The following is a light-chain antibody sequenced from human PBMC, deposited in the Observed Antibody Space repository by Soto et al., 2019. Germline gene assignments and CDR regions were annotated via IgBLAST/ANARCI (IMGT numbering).Light chain of an antibody. J-gene: IGKJ5*01. CDR3: QHFGSSPPVT. CDR2: GAS. CDR1: QFTNGKY. Sequence: DIVLTQAPDNLSLSPGKSATLSCRVSQFTNGKYVAWYQQRHGLPPRLLVYGASKRAPGIPDRFRGSGSGSEFTLTISAVEPEDFAVYFCQHFGSSPPVTFGQGTRLDIK. V-gene: IGKV3-20*01.